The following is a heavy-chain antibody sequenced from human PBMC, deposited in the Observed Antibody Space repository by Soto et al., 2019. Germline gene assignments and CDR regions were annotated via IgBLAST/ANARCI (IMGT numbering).Heavy chain of an antibody. J-gene: IGHJ4*02. V-gene: IGHV3-30*18. D-gene: IGHD3-3*01. CDR3: AKGRYDFWMADY. Sequence: QVQLVESGGGVVQSGRSLRLSCVASGFTFSSYGMYWVRQAPGKGLEWVAVISSDGSNEYYADSVKGRFTISRDNSKNTLYLQMNSLRAEDTAVYYCAKGRYDFWMADYWGQGTLVTVSS. CDR1: GFTFSSYG. CDR2: ISSDGSNE.